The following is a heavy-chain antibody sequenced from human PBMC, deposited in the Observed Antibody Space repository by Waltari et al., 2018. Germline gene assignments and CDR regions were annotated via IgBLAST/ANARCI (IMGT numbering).Heavy chain of an antibody. J-gene: IGHJ5*02. CDR2: ISPSDSDT. CDR1: GYIFNTHW. CDR3: ARRMYRGFYSDSGMRHNYFDT. V-gene: IGHV5-51*03. Sequence: EVQLVQSGAEVKKPGESLKISCKGSGYIFNTHWLGWVRPRPGKGLEWMGVISPSDSDTRYSTSVLGKVTISVDKSISTAYLQWRGLKASDSAMYFCARRMYRGFYSDSGMRHNYFDTWGQGTLVTVSS. D-gene: IGHD4-4*01.